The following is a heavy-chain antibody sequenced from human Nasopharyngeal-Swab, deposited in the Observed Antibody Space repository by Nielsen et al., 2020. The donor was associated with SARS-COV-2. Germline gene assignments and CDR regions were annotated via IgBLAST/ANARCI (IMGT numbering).Heavy chain of an antibody. J-gene: IGHJ4*02. V-gene: IGHV3-73*01. CDR3: TRPYSSGWYEY. CDR2: IRSKANSYAT. D-gene: IGHD6-19*01. CDR1: GFTFSSYW. Sequence: GESLKISCAASGFTFSSYWMHWVRQASGKGLEWVGRIRSKANSYATAYAASVKGRFTISRDDSKNTAYLQMNSLKTEDTAVYYCTRPYSSGWYEYWGQGTLVTVSS.